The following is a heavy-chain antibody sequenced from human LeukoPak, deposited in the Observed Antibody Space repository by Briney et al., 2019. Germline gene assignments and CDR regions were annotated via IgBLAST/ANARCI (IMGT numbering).Heavy chain of an antibody. J-gene: IGHJ3*02. D-gene: IGHD5-12*01. Sequence: GASLQISCKGSGYSFTSYWISWVRQMPGKGLEWMGRIDPSDSYTNYSPSFQGHVTISADKSISTAYLQWSSLKASDTAMYYCARRRSGYDYAFDIWGQGTMVTVSS. V-gene: IGHV5-10-1*01. CDR3: ARRRSGYDYAFDI. CDR2: IDPSDSYT. CDR1: GYSFTSYW.